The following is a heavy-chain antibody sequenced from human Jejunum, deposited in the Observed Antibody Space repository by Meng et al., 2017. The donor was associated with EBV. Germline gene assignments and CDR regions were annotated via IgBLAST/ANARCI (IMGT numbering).Heavy chain of an antibody. D-gene: IGHD6-13*01. CDR3: ARGAYFSSSWYYFDY. CDR1: GGSLACSDYY. Sequence: LQDRATGLVCPAGTRSPTWAASGGSLACSDYYWGGIRQPPGKGLNWVGTIYYSGSTYYNPSLKSRVTISLDTSKSQFSLKLTSVTAADTALYYCARGAYFSSSWYYFDYWGQGTLVTVAS. V-gene: IGHV4-39*07. CDR2: IYYSGST. J-gene: IGHJ4*02.